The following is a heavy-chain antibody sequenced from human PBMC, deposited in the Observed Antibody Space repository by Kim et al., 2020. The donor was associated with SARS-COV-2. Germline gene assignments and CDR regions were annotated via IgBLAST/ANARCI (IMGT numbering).Heavy chain of an antibody. J-gene: IGHJ3*01. Sequence: DSGKGRFTISRDNSKNPLYLQMNSLRAEDTAVYYCARSRYYYGSGGPSGDWGQGTMVTVSS. V-gene: IGHV3-53*01. D-gene: IGHD3-10*01. CDR3: ARSRYYYGSGGPSGD.